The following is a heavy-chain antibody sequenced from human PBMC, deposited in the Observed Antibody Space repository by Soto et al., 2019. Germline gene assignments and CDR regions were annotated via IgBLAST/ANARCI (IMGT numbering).Heavy chain of an antibody. D-gene: IGHD5-18*01. V-gene: IGHV1-3*05. CDR1: GYTFTSYA. Sequence: QVQLVQSGAEEKKPGASVKVSCKASGYTFTSYAMHWVRQAPGQRLEWMGWINAGNGNTKYSQKFQGRVTITRDTSASTAYMELSSLRSEDTAVYYCARDPNVDTAMVTAFDIWGQGTMVTVSS. CDR2: INAGNGNT. CDR3: ARDPNVDTAMVTAFDI. J-gene: IGHJ3*02.